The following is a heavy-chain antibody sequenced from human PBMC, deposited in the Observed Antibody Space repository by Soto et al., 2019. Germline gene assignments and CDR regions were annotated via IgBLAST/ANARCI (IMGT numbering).Heavy chain of an antibody. CDR1: GGSISSGGYY. V-gene: IGHV4-31*03. CDR2: IYYSGST. CDR3: ARTPYHYYGSGSYFRFDY. J-gene: IGHJ4*02. D-gene: IGHD3-10*01. Sequence: QVQLQESGPGLVKPSQTLSLTCTVSGGSISSGGYYWSWIRQHPGKGLEWIGYIYYSGSTYYNPSLQSRVTISVDTSKNQFSLKLSSVTAADTAVYYCARTPYHYYGSGSYFRFDYWGQGTLVTVSS.